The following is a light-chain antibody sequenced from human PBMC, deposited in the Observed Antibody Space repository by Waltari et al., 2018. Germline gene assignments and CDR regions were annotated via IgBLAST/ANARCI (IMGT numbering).Light chain of an antibody. Sequence: QSALTQPPSVSGSPGQSVTISCTGPSSDVGSYNRVSWYQQPPGTAPKLMIYEVSKRPSGVPDRFSGSKSGNTASLTISGLQAEDEADYYCSLYTSSSTWVFGGGTKLTVL. J-gene: IGLJ3*02. V-gene: IGLV2-18*01. CDR1: SSDVGSYNR. CDR3: SLYTSSSTWV. CDR2: EVS.